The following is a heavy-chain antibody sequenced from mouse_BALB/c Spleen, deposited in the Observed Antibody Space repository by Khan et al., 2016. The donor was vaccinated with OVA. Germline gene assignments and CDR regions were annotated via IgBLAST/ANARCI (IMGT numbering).Heavy chain of an antibody. CDR1: GYTFTSYY. J-gene: IGHJ3*01. CDR2: INPSNGGT. Sequence: QVQLQQSGAELVKPGASVKLSCKASGYTFTSYYMYWLKQRPGQGLEWIGEINPSNGGTNFNEKFKSKATLTVAKSSSTAYMQLSSLTSEDSAVYYWTRRGTARATLWFAYRGQGTLVTVSA. V-gene: IGHV1S81*02. CDR3: TRRGTARATLWFAY. D-gene: IGHD3-2*01.